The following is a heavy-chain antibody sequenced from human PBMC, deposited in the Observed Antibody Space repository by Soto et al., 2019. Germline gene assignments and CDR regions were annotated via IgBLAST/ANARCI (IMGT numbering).Heavy chain of an antibody. D-gene: IGHD6-19*01. J-gene: IGHJ4*02. Sequence: QVQLQESGPGLVKPSETLSLTCTVSGGSISSYYWSWIRQPPGKGLEWIVYIYYSGSTNYNPSLMSRVTISVDTSKNQFSLKLSSVTAADTAVYYCARVQVAGTVDYWGQGTLVTVSS. CDR3: ARVQVAGTVDY. CDR2: IYYSGST. CDR1: GGSISSYY. V-gene: IGHV4-59*01.